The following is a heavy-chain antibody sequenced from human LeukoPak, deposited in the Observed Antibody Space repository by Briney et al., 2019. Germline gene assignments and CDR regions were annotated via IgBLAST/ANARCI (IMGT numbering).Heavy chain of an antibody. D-gene: IGHD3-9*01. Sequence: GGSLRLSCAASGFTFSSYRMSLVRQAPGKGLEWVANIKQDGSETYYVDSVKGRFTITRDNAKNSLYLQMISLRAEDTAVYYCATYDILTGCFDYWRQGTLVTVSS. J-gene: IGHJ4*02. CDR1: GFTFSSYR. CDR2: IKQDGSET. CDR3: ATYDILTGCFDY. V-gene: IGHV3-7*03.